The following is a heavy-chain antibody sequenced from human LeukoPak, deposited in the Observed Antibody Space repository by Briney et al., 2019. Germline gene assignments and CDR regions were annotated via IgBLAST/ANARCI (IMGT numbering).Heavy chain of an antibody. CDR2: INHSGSA. J-gene: IGHJ2*01. CDR1: GGSFSGYY. D-gene: IGHD6-19*01. Sequence: SETLSLTCAVYGGSFSGYYWSWIRQPPGKGLEWIGEINHSGSANYNPSLKSRVTISVDTSKNQFSLKLSSVTAADTAVYYCARSIAVAGPRYFDLWGRGTLVTVSS. CDR3: ARSIAVAGPRYFDL. V-gene: IGHV4-34*01.